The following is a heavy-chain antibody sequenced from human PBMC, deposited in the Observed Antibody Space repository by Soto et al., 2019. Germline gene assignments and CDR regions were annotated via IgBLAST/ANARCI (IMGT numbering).Heavy chain of an antibody. J-gene: IGHJ4*02. V-gene: IGHV1-46*01. CDR1: GYTFTNSY. D-gene: IGHD6-13*01. CDR3: ARNLAAGDY. CDR2: LNPNGGST. Sequence: GASVKVSCKASGYTFTNSYIHWVRQAPGQGLEWMALLNPNGGSTNYAQNFQGRVTVTRDTSTSTVYMEPTSLTSEDTAVYYCARNLAAGDYWGQGTLVTVSS.